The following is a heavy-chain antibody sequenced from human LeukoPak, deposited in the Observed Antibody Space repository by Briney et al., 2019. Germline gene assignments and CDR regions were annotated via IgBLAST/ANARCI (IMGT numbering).Heavy chain of an antibody. J-gene: IGHJ4*02. Sequence: GGSLRLSCVASGFTFNDYFMSWIRQAPGKVLERLSFIDSASNNIYYADSVKGRFTISRENSKETLYLEMNSLRVEDTAIYYCATSRVFDYWGQGTLVAVSS. CDR3: ATSRVFDY. CDR1: GFTFNDYF. CDR2: IDSASNNI. V-gene: IGHV3-11*04.